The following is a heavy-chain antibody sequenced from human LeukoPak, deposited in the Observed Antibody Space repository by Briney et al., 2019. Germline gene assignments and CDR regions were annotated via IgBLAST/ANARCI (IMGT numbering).Heavy chain of an antibody. CDR1: GYTFTNYG. V-gene: IGHV1-18*01. CDR2: ISAYNGNT. Sequence: GASVKVSCKASGYTFTNYGLSWVRQAPGQGLEWMGWISAYNGNTNYAQKLQGRVTMTTDTSTSTAYMELRGLRSDDTAVYYCARTPALLSAFDIWGQGTMVTVSS. CDR3: ARTPALLSAFDI. J-gene: IGHJ3*02. D-gene: IGHD3-10*01.